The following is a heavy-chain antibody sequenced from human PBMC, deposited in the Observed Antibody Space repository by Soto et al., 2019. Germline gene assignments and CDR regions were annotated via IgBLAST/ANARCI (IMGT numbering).Heavy chain of an antibody. Sequence: QVQLVQSGAEVKKPGASVKVSCKASGYTFTSYYMHWVRQAPGQGLEWMGIINPSGGSTSYAQKFQGRVTMTRDTSTSTVYMELSSLRSEDTAVYYCARGPPKSKLEQGWFDPWGQGTLVTVSS. CDR2: INPSGGST. D-gene: IGHD1-1*01. CDR3: ARGPPKSKLEQGWFDP. J-gene: IGHJ5*02. CDR1: GYTFTSYY. V-gene: IGHV1-46*01.